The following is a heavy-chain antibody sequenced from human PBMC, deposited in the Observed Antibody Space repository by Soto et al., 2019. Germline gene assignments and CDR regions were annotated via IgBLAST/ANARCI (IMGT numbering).Heavy chain of an antibody. Sequence: SETLSLTCAVYGGSFSGYYWSWIRQPPGKGLEWIGEINHSGSTNYNPSLKSRVTISIDTSKNQFSLKLSSVTAADTAVYYCARGIVATEYYYYYYMDVWGKGTTVTVSS. V-gene: IGHV4-34*01. D-gene: IGHD5-12*01. CDR1: GGSFSGYY. J-gene: IGHJ6*03. CDR3: ARGIVATEYYYYYYMDV. CDR2: INHSGST.